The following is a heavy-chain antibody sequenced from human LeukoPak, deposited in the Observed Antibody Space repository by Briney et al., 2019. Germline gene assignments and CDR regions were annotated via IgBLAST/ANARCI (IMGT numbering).Heavy chain of an antibody. D-gene: IGHD6-19*01. V-gene: IGHV3-7*05. Sequence: PGGSLRLSSADPEFTFSSSWMSWVRPAPGEGLEWVANIKQDGSEKYYADSVKGRFTISRDNAKNSLYLQMNSVRAEDTAVYYCARAWRYSSGWYDNWGQGTLVTVSS. CDR1: EFTFSSSW. J-gene: IGHJ5*02. CDR2: IKQDGSEK. CDR3: ARAWRYSSGWYDN.